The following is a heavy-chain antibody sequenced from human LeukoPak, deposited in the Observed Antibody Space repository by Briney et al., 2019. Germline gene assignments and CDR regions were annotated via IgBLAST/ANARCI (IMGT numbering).Heavy chain of an antibody. CDR1: GFTFSGYT. D-gene: IGHD3-10*01. Sequence: GGSLRLSCAGSGFTFSGYTIHWVRQAPGKGLQWVSALSGSGGSTYYADSVKGRFTISRDNSKNTLYLQMNSLRAEDTAVYYCARGGTMYYGSGNFDYWGQGALVTVSS. CDR2: LSGSGGST. CDR3: ARGGTMYYGSGNFDY. V-gene: IGHV3-23*01. J-gene: IGHJ4*02.